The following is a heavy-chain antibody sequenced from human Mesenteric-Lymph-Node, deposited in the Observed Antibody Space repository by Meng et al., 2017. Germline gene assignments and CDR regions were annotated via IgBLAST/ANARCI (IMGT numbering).Heavy chain of an antibody. CDR1: GYTFTSYY. D-gene: IGHD4-17*01. J-gene: IGHJ4*02. V-gene: IGHV1-46*01. CDR2: INPSGGST. CDR3: ARGHKDGGDYLDPDY. Sequence: ASVKVSCKASGYTFTSYYMHWVRQAPGQGLEWMGIINPSGGSTNYAQKFQGRVTMTRDTSISTAYMELSRLRSDDTAVYYCARGHKDGGDYLDPDYWGQGTLVTVSS.